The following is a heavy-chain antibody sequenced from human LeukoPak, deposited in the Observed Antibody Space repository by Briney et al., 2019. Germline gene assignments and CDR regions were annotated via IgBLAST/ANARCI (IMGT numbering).Heavy chain of an antibody. CDR1: GGSISSYY. D-gene: IGHD2-2*03. CDR2: IYYSGST. Sequence: SETLSLTCTVSGGSISSYYWSWIRQPPGKGLEWIGYIYYSGSTNYNPSLKSRVTISVDTSKNQFSLKLTSVTAADTAIFYCASGYFVHTFDFWGQGTLGTVSS. V-gene: IGHV4-59*08. J-gene: IGHJ4*02. CDR3: ASGYFVHTFDF.